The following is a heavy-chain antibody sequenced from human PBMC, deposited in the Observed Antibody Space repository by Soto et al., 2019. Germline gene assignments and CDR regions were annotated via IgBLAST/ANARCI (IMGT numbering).Heavy chain of an antibody. D-gene: IGHD5-18*01. CDR3: ATRDTGRVY. J-gene: IGHJ4*02. V-gene: IGHV4-4*02. Sequence: QVQLQESGPGLVKPSGTLSLTCAVSGVSIGSHDWWTWVRQPPGKGLEWIGESHQSGNTNYNSSLESRVNISLDKSKNPSSLQLISVTVADTAVYYCATRDTGRVYWGKGTLVTVSS. CDR2: SHQSGNT. CDR1: GVSIGSHDW.